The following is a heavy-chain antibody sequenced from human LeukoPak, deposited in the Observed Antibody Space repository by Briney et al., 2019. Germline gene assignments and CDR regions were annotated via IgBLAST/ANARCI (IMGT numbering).Heavy chain of an antibody. Sequence: GGSLRLSCAASGFTFGSYAMSWVRQAPGKGLEWVSTIRRTGDHTFYADSVKGRFTISRDNSKDTVYLQMNNLGAEDTAVYYCAKDIISGTTGWFDPRGQGTLVTVSS. J-gene: IGHJ5*02. CDR2: IRRTGDHT. CDR1: GFTFGSYA. D-gene: IGHD1-7*01. V-gene: IGHV3-23*01. CDR3: AKDIISGTTGWFDP.